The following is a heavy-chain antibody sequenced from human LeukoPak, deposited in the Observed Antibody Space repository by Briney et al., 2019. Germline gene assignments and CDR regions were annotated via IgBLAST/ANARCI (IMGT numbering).Heavy chain of an antibody. CDR3: AKDRSPGYYCDY. V-gene: IGHV3-23*01. CDR1: GYSISSGYY. D-gene: IGHD3-22*01. CDR2: ISGSGGST. J-gene: IGHJ4*02. Sequence: PSETLSLTCAVSGYSISSGYYWGWIRQPPGKGLEWVSAISGSGGSTYYADSVKGRFTISRDNSKNTLYLQMNSLRAEDTAVYYCAKDRSPGYYCDYWGQGTLVTVSS.